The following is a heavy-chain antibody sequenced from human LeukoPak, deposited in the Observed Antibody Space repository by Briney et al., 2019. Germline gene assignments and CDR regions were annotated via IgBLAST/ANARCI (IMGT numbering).Heavy chain of an antibody. D-gene: IGHD6-6*01. CDR2: IYHSGST. J-gene: IGHJ5*02. Sequence: SETLSLTCAVSGGSISSGGYSWSWIRQPPGKGLEWIGYIYHSGSTYHNPSLKSRVTISVDTSNNQFSLKLHSVTAADTAVYYCARGFPSSSRWFDPWGQGTLVTVSS. V-gene: IGHV4-30-2*01. CDR1: GGSISSGGYS. CDR3: ARGFPSSSRWFDP.